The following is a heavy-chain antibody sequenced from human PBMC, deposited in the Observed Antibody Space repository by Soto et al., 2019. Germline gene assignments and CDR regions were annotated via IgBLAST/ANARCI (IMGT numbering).Heavy chain of an antibody. V-gene: IGHV1-69*06. J-gene: IGHJ3*02. CDR2: IIPIFGTA. Sequence: GASVKGSCKASGGTFSSYAISWVRQAPGQGLEWMGGIIPIFGTANYAQKFQGRVTITADKSTSTAYMELSSLRSEDTAVYYCERDQGKVVTPDAFDIWGQGTMVTVSS. CDR3: ERDQGKVVTPDAFDI. D-gene: IGHD2-21*02. CDR1: GGTFSSYA.